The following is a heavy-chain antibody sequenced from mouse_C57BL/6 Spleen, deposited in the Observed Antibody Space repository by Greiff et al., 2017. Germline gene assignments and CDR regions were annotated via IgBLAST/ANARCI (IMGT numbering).Heavy chain of an antibody. CDR2: ISDGGSYT. Sequence: EVQGVESGGGLVKPGGSLKLSCAASGFTFSSYAMSWVRQTPEKRLEWVATISDGGSYTYYPDNVKGRFTISRDNAKNNLYLQMSHLKSEDTAMYYCARDDYYKFAYWGQGTLVTVSA. D-gene: IGHD2-12*01. V-gene: IGHV5-4*01. CDR1: GFTFSSYA. J-gene: IGHJ3*01. CDR3: ARDDYYKFAY.